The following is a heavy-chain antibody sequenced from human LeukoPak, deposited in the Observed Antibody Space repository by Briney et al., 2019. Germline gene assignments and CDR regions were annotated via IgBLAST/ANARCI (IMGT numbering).Heavy chain of an antibody. D-gene: IGHD3-10*01. CDR2: IYYSGST. V-gene: IGHV4-59*08. Sequence: PSETLPLTCTVSGGSISSYYWSWIRQPPGKGLEWIGYIYYSGSTNYNPSLKSRVTISVDTSKNQFSLKLSSVTAADTAVYYCARQGFGELSLYYYMDVWGKGTTVTISS. CDR1: GGSISSYY. CDR3: ARQGFGELSLYYYMDV. J-gene: IGHJ6*03.